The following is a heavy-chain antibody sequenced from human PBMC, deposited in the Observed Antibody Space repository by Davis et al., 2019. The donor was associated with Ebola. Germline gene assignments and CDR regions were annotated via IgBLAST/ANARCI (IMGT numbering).Heavy chain of an antibody. D-gene: IGHD3-16*01. Sequence: SETLSLTCAVSGGSISSSHWWSLVRQPPGKGLEWIGAIYHSVSTNYNPSLKSRVTISVHTSNNQFYLKLSSVTPEEPAVYYCARETYSWGSYNGMDVWGQGTTVTVSS. CDR3: ARETYSWGSYNGMDV. CDR1: GGSISSSHW. V-gene: IGHV4-4*02. CDR2: IYHSVST. J-gene: IGHJ6*02.